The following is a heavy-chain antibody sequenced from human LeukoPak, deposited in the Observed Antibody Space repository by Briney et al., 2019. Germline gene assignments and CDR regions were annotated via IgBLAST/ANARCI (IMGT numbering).Heavy chain of an antibody. CDR1: GFDFSTYA. J-gene: IGHJ1*01. CDR3: ARIPEY. V-gene: IGHV3-64*01. D-gene: IGHD2-2*01. Sequence: PGGSLRLSCAASGFDFSTYAMHWVRVTPGKGLELGSAISKSGDDTSYGNDVKGRFTISRDNIKNTVDLEMGSLRVDDTGIYYCARIPEYWGQGTVVTVSS. CDR2: ISKSGDDT.